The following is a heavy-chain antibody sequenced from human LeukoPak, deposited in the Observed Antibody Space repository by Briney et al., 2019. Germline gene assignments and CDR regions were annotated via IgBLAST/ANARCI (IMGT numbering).Heavy chain of an antibody. V-gene: IGHV6-1*01. D-gene: IGHD2-15*01. CDR1: GGSVSGNSAA. CDR2: TYYRSKWYN. J-gene: IGHJ4*02. CDR3: ARAGLRGCSGGGCQQYFFDS. Sequence: SQTLSLTCAISGGSVSGNSAAWNWVRQSPSRGLEWLGRTYYRSKWYNDYAISVRSRVTTSPDTSKNQFSLQLNSVTPEDTAVYYCARAGLRGCSGGGCQQYFFDSWGQGTRVTVSS.